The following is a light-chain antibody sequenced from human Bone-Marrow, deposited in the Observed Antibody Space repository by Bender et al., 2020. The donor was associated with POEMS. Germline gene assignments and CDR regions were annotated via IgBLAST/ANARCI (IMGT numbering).Light chain of an antibody. CDR3: CSYVGSNTGV. CDR2: EVN. CDR1: SSDVGYYNL. Sequence: QSALTQPASLSGSPGQSITISCTGTSSDVGYYNLVSWYQQHPGKAPKLIIYEVNKRPSGISNRFSASKFGNTASLTISGLQAEDEADYHCCSYVGSNTGVFGGGTKLTVL. V-gene: IGLV2-23*02. J-gene: IGLJ2*01.